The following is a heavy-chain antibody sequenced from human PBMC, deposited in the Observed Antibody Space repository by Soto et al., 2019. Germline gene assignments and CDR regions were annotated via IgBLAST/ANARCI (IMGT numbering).Heavy chain of an antibody. CDR3: ASLPIAARPYYYYYGMDV. Sequence: GESLKISCKGSGYSFTSYWISWVRQMPGKGLEWMGRIDPSDSYTNYSPSFQGHVTISADKSISTAYLQWSSLKASDTAMYYCASLPIAARPYYYYYGMDVWGQGTTVTVSS. J-gene: IGHJ6*02. CDR2: IDPSDSYT. D-gene: IGHD6-6*01. V-gene: IGHV5-10-1*01. CDR1: GYSFTSYW.